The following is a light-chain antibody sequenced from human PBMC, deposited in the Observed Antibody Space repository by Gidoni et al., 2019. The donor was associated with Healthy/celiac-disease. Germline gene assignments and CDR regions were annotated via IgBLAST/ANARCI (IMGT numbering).Light chain of an antibody. Sequence: EIVLTQSPATLSLSPGERATLSFRASQSVSSYLAWYQQKPGQAPRLLIYDASNRATGIPARFSGSWSGTDFTLTISSLEPEDFAVYYCQQRSNWRGIFTFGPGTKVDIK. CDR1: QSVSSY. CDR3: QQRSNWRGIFT. CDR2: DAS. V-gene: IGKV3-11*01. J-gene: IGKJ3*01.